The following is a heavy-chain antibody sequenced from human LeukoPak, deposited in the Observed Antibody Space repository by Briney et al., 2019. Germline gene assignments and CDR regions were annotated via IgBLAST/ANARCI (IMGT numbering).Heavy chain of an antibody. Sequence: PSETLSLTCTVSGGSISSYYWSWIRQPPGKGLEWIGYIYYSGSTNYNPSLKSRVTISVDTSKNQFSLKLSSVTAADTAVYYCARTRDIVVVPAARNWFDPWGQGTLVTVSS. J-gene: IGHJ5*02. CDR3: ARTRDIVVVPAARNWFDP. CDR1: GGSISSYY. D-gene: IGHD2-2*01. CDR2: IYYSGST. V-gene: IGHV4-59*01.